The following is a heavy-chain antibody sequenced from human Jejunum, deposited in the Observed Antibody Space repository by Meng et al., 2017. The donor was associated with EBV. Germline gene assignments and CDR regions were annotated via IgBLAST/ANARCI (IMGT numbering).Heavy chain of an antibody. J-gene: IGHJ5*02. CDR3: ARDWDWHTGNCYNCSDP. CDR1: GYTLANSX. CDR2: ISGDNGNT. V-gene: IGHV1-18*04. Sequence: AHALVGXNAPXXSLXSASXXXGYTLANSXXXWLLQAPGQGLEXMGWISGDNGNTNYAQRLQDRVTMTRETSASTVYMELNRLTSDDTAVYYCARDWDWHTGNCYNCSDPWGQGTLXTVSS. D-gene: IGHD2-21*01.